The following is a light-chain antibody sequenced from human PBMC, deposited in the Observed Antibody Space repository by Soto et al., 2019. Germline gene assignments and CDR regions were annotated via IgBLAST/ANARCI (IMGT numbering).Light chain of an antibody. J-gene: IGLJ1*01. CDR3: GTWDSSLSYYV. CDR2: ESN. V-gene: IGLV1-51*02. Sequence: VLTQRPAGSAAPGQKVTISCSGGSSNVGSNYVSWYQQLPGTAPRLLIYESNKRPSGIPDRFSGSKSGPSATLGITGLQTGDEADYYCGTWDSSLSYYVFGTGTKVTAL. CDR1: SSNVGSNY.